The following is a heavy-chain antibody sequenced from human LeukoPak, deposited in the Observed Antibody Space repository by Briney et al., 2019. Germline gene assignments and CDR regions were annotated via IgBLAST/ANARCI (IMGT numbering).Heavy chain of an antibody. V-gene: IGHV3-73*01. CDR3: TSRRALFVVVQDYYMDV. CDR1: GFTFSSYG. Sequence: GGSLRLSCAASGFTFSSYGMHWVRQASGKGLEWVGRIRSKANSYATAYAASVKGRFTISRDDSKNTAYLQMNSLKTEDTAVYYCTSRRALFVVVQDYYMDVWGQGTLVTVSS. CDR2: IRSKANSYAT. D-gene: IGHD2-2*01. J-gene: IGHJ4*02.